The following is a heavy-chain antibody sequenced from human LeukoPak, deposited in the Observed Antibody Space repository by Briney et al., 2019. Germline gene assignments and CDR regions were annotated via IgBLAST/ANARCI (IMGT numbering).Heavy chain of an antibody. J-gene: IGHJ4*02. CDR1: GGSISSNY. Sequence: SETLSLTCTVSGGSISSNYWTWFRQPPGKGLEWIGYIYYSGSTTYNPSLNSRVTISLDTSKNQFSLKLSSVTAADTAIYYCARRSYGSFDYWGQGTLVTVSS. D-gene: IGHD5-18*01. CDR2: IYYSGST. CDR3: ARRSYGSFDY. V-gene: IGHV4-59*08.